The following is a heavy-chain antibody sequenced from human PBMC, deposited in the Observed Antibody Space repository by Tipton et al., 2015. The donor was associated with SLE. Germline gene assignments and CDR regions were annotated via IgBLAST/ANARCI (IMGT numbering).Heavy chain of an antibody. D-gene: IGHD5-24*01. J-gene: IGHJ6*03. CDR2: IYYTGNT. CDR1: GGSISSYY. CDR3: ARERGEWLQNTYHTDV. Sequence: LRLSCTVSGGSISSYYWSWIRQPPGKGLEWIGNIYYTGNTNYNPSLKSRVTISIDTSKDQFSLHVTSVTAADTAVYYCARERGEWLQNTYHTDVWGKGTTVTVSS. V-gene: IGHV4-59*01.